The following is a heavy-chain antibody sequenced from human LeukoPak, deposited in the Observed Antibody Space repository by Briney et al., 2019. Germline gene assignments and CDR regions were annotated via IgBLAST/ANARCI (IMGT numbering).Heavy chain of an antibody. Sequence: GASVRVSCKASGYTFTGYYMHWVRQAPGQGLEWMGWINPNGGGTFYAQKFQGRVTMTRDTSISTAYMELGRLRSDDTAVYYCARNTGAFSGDYWGLGTLVTASS. CDR3: ARNTGAFSGDY. CDR2: INPNGGGT. CDR1: GYTFTGYY. D-gene: IGHD3-10*01. J-gene: IGHJ4*02. V-gene: IGHV1-2*02.